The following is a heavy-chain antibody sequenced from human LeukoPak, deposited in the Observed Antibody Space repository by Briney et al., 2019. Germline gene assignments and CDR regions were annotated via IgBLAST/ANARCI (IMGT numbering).Heavy chain of an antibody. CDR2: IWYDGSNK. Sequence: PGGSLRLSCAASGFTFSSYGMHWVRQAPGKGPEWVASIWYDGSNKYYADSVKGRFTISRDNSKNTLYLQMSSLRPEDTAVYYCAKVLSKGGGYYLTDYWGQGTLVTVSS. D-gene: IGHD3-22*01. V-gene: IGHV3-30*02. CDR1: GFTFSSYG. CDR3: AKVLSKGGGYYLTDY. J-gene: IGHJ4*02.